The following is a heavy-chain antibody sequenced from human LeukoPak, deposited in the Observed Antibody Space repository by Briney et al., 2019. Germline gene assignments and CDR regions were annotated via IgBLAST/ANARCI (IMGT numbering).Heavy chain of an antibody. CDR2: ITPSGDGT. D-gene: IGHD1-1*01. V-gene: IGHV1-46*01. J-gene: IGHJ4*02. CDR1: GYRLTSYF. Sequence: ASVKVSCKSSGYRLTSYFMHWVRQAPGHGLEWMGVITPSGDGTSYTQKFQGRVTMTRDMSTNTDFMELTSLRSEDSALYFCTREFPSTGYFDYWGQGTLVTVSS. CDR3: TREFPSTGYFDY.